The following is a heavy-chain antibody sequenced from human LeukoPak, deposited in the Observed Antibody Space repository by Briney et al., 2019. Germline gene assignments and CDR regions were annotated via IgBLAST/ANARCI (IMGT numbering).Heavy chain of an antibody. CDR3: AREIVSSTCFDY. CDR1: GFTFSTHG. Sequence: PGGSLRLSCAASGFTFSTHGMSWVRQAPGKGLEWVSSISSSSGYIYYADSVKGRFTISRDNAKNSLYLQMNSLRAEDTAVYYCAREIVSSTCFDYWGQGALVTVSS. V-gene: IGHV3-21*01. D-gene: IGHD2-2*01. CDR2: ISSSSGYI. J-gene: IGHJ4*02.